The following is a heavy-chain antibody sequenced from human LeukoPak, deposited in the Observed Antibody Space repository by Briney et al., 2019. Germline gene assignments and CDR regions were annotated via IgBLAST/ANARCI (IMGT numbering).Heavy chain of an antibody. D-gene: IGHD3-3*02. CDR2: ISGSGGST. V-gene: IGHV3-23*01. Sequence: GGSLRLSCAASGFTFSSYAMSWVRQAPGKGLEWVSAISGSGGSTYYADSVKGRFTISRDNSKNTLYLQMSSLRAEDTAVYYCAKVDRRELAPYYFDYWGQGTLVTVSS. J-gene: IGHJ4*02. CDR1: GFTFSSYA. CDR3: AKVDRRELAPYYFDY.